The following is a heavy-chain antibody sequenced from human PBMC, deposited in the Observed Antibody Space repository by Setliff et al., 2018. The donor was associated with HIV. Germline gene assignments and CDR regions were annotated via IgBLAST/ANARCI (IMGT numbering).Heavy chain of an antibody. CDR1: NGSINGYC. CDR3: ARVHLYDATAYYSSFES. V-gene: IGHV4-59*01. D-gene: IGHD2-21*01. J-gene: IGHJ4*02. CDR2: ISHTGST. Sequence: SETLSLTCSVSNGSINGYCWTWIRQPPGKGLEWIGYISHTGSTNFNPSLKSRVSMSVDLSKNQFSLHLVSVTAADTAVYFCARVHLYDATAYYSSFESWDPGILVTVSS.